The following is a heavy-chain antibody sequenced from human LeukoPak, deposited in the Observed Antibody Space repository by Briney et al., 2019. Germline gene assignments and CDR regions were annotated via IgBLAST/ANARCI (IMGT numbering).Heavy chain of an antibody. CDR1: GFTFSDYY. CDR3: ASQYYYAMDV. V-gene: IGHV3-11*01. J-gene: IGHJ6*02. CDR2: ISDSGRTI. Sequence: PGGSLRLSCAASGFTFSDYYMSWIRQAPGKGLEWVSHISDSGRTIYYADSVKGRFTISRDNAKNSLYLQMNSLRAEDTAVYYCASQYYYAMDVWGQGTTATVSS.